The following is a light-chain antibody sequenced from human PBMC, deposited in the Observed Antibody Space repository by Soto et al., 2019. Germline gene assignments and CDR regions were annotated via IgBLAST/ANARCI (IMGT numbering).Light chain of an antibody. Sequence: EIVLTQSPLTLALSPGERATLSCRASQSVATYLAWYQQRPGQAPRLLIYDASHTATGIPSRFSGSGSGTDITLTISILEPEDFAFYYCQYRTDWPPICTFGPGTKVEIK. CDR3: QYRTDWPPICT. V-gene: IGKV3-11*01. J-gene: IGKJ2*02. CDR1: QSVATY. CDR2: DAS.